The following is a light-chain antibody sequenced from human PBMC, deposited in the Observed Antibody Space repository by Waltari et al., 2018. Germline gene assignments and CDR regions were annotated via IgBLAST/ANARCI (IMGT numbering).Light chain of an antibody. V-gene: IGKV4-1*01. Sequence: DIVMTQSPDSLAVSLGERATINCKSSQSVLYSSNNKNYLAWYQQKPGQPPQLLIYWASTRESRVPDRFSGSGSGTDFTLTISSLQAEDVAVYYCQQYYSTPPITFGQGTRLEIK. CDR3: QQYYSTPPIT. J-gene: IGKJ5*01. CDR1: QSVLYSSNNKNY. CDR2: WAS.